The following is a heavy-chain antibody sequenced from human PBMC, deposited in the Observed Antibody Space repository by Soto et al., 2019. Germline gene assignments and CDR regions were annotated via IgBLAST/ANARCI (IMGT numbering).Heavy chain of an antibody. V-gene: IGHV3-30*18. CDR3: AKDKVPYYDFWSGQRWFDP. D-gene: IGHD3-3*01. CDR2: ISNDGNKK. J-gene: IGHJ5*02. Sequence: GSLRLSCAASGFTFSIHGMHWVRQTPGKGLEWVAVISNDGNKKYYVESVEGRFSISRDNSKSIVYLQMNNVRIEDTAKYYCAKDKVPYYDFWSGQRWFDPWGQGTQVTVSS. CDR1: GFTFSIHG.